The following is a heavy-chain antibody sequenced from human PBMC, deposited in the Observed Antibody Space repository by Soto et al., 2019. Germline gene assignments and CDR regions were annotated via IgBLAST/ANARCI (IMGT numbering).Heavy chain of an antibody. V-gene: IGHV1-18*01. J-gene: IGHJ6*03. CDR3: ARDSFPWFGERYYMEV. D-gene: IGHD3-10*01. Sequence: QVQLVQSGAEVKKPGASVKVSCKASGYTFTSYGISWVRQSPGQGLEWMGWISAYNGNTNYAQNLQGRVTMTTDTSASTDYMELRSLSYDDQAVYYRARDSFPWFGERYYMEVWGRGTPVTVFS. CDR1: GYTFTSYG. CDR2: ISAYNGNT.